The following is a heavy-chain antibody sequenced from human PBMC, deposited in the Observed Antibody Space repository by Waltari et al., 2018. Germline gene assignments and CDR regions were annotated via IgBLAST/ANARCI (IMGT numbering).Heavy chain of an antibody. CDR2: IYHSGST. Sequence: QVQLQESGPGLVKPSETLSLTCTVSGYSISSGYYWGWIRQPPGKGLEWIGSIYHSGSTYYNPSLKSRVTISVDTSKNQFSLKLSSVTAADTAVYYCASPTLGPFDYWGQEPWSPSPQ. CDR3: ASPTLGPFDY. V-gene: IGHV4-38-2*02. J-gene: IGHJ4*01. CDR1: GYSISSGYY.